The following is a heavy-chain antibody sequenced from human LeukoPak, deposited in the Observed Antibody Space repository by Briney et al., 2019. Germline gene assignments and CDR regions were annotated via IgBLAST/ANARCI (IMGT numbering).Heavy chain of an antibody. V-gene: IGHV1-69*04. CDR1: GGTFSSYA. CDR2: IIPILGIA. D-gene: IGHD5-24*01. J-gene: IGHJ4*02. Sequence: SVKVSCKASGGTFSSYAINWVRQAPGQGLEWMGRIIPILGIANYAQKFQGRVTITADKSTSTAYMELSSLRSEDTAVYYCARGRDGYQSFYYFDYWGQGTLVTVSS. CDR3: ARGRDGYQSFYYFDY.